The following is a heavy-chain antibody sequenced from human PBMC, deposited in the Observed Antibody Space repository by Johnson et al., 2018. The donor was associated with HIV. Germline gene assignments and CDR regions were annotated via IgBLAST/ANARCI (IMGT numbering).Heavy chain of an antibody. CDR1: GFTFSSYG. J-gene: IGHJ3*02. CDR3: ARVRSGRENAFDI. D-gene: IGHD1-26*01. CDR2: ISYDGSNK. Sequence: GRSLRLSCAASGFTFSSYGMHWVRQAPGKGLEWVAVISYDGSNKYYADSVKGRFTISRDNSKNTLYLQMNSPRVEDTAVYYCARVRSGRENAFDIWGQGTMVTVSS. V-gene: IGHV3-30*03.